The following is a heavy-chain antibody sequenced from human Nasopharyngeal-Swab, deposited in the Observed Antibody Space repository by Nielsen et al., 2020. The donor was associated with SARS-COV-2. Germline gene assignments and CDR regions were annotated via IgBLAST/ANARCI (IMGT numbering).Heavy chain of an antibody. J-gene: IGHJ5*02. Sequence: SETLSLTCAVSGYSISSGYYWGWIRQPPGKGLEWIGEINHSGSTNYNPSLKSRVTISRDTSKNQFSLRLTSVTAADTAVYYCARGGIGSGWNWFDPWGQGTLVTVSS. CDR1: GYSISSGYY. V-gene: IGHV4-38-2*01. D-gene: IGHD6-19*01. CDR3: ARGGIGSGWNWFDP. CDR2: INHSGST.